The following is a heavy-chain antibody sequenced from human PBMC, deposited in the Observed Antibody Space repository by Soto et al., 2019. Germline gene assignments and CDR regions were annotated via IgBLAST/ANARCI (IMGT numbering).Heavy chain of an antibody. J-gene: IGHJ4*02. CDR1: GFTVSSNY. V-gene: IGHV3-66*01. CDR2: IYSGGTT. Sequence: EVQLVESGGGLVQPGGSLRLSCAASGFTVSSNYMTWVRQAPGKGLEWVSNIYSGGTTSYADSVKGRFTISRDNSKNTLFLQMNSPRDDEPAVYYCASGASGNYRWGQGTLVTVSS. CDR3: ASGASGNYR. D-gene: IGHD3-10*01.